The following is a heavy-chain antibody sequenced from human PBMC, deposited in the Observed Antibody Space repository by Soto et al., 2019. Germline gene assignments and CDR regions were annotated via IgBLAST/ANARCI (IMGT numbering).Heavy chain of an antibody. J-gene: IGHJ4*02. CDR1: GGSFSGYY. CDR3: AVIAADFDY. D-gene: IGHD6-13*01. Sequence: SETLSLTCAVYGGSFSGYYWSWIRQPPGKGLEWVGEINHSGSNNYNPSLKSRVTISVDTSKNQFSLKLSSVTAADTAVYYCAVIAADFDYWGQATLVTVSS. V-gene: IGHV4-34*01. CDR2: INHSGSN.